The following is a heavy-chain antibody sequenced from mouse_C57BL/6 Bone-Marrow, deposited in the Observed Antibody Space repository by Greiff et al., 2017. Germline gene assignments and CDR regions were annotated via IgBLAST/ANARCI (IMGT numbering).Heavy chain of an antibody. J-gene: IGHJ2*01. Sequence: QVQLQQSGAELARPGASVKLSCKASGYTFTSYGISWVKQRTGPGLEWIGEIYPRSGNTYYNEKFKGKATLTADKSSCTAYMELRSLESEDSAVYFCARSRVLRYYFDDWGQGTTLTVSS. CDR2: IYPRSGNT. V-gene: IGHV1-81*01. CDR3: ARSRVLRYYFDD. D-gene: IGHD1-1*01. CDR1: GYTFTSYG.